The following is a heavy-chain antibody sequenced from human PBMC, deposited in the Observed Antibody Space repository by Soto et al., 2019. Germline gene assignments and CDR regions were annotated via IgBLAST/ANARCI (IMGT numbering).Heavy chain of an antibody. D-gene: IGHD4-17*01. V-gene: IGHV3-48*03. Sequence: EVQLVESGGGLVQPGGSLILSCAASGFTFSTYHMNWVRQAPGKGLEWVSYIHSGGSRIYYADSVKGRFTISRDNSHDTLYLQMYSLRAEATAVYYCARDGSTVTPNYHYSSEVWGQGTTVTVSS. J-gene: IGHJ6*02. CDR2: IHSGGSRI. CDR1: GFTFSTYH. CDR3: ARDGSTVTPNYHYSSEV.